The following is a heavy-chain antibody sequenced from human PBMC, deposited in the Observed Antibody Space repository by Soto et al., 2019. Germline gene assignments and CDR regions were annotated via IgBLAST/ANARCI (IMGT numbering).Heavy chain of an antibody. V-gene: IGHV3-23*01. CDR1: EFTFSNYA. J-gene: IGHJ5*02. Sequence: GGSLRLSCAASEFTFSNYAMSWVRQAPGKGLEWVSAISYGGGTTYYADSVKGRFTISRDNSKNTLYLQMNSLRAEDTAVYYCAKGSVGYILTSLSFDPWGQGTLVTVSS. CDR2: ISYGGGTT. D-gene: IGHD3-9*01. CDR3: AKGSVGYILTSLSFDP.